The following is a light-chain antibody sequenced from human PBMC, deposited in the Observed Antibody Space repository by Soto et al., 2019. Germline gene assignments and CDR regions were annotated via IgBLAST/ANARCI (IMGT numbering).Light chain of an antibody. CDR3: QQYHSYPYT. CDR2: KAS. CDR1: QSISSW. Sequence: DIQMTQSPSTLSASVGDRVTITCRASQSISSWLAWYKQKPGKAPKLLIYKASSLESEVPSRFSGSGSGTEFTLTISSLQPDDFATYYCQQYHSYPYTFGQGTTLEIK. J-gene: IGKJ2*01. V-gene: IGKV1-5*03.